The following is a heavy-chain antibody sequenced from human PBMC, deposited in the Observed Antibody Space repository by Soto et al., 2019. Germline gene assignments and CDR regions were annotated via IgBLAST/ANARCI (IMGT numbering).Heavy chain of an antibody. Sequence: QVQLQESGPGLVKPSQTLSLTCTVSDDSISSGSYSWSWIRQHPGDVLEWLRNIFYSGRKHYNPSRKCRLTVSVDTSTKEFSLSLSSVTAADTAVYYCARGVRANRGRDYDGMDVGVQGTTVAVS. J-gene: IGHJ6*02. CDR3: ARGVRANRGRDYDGMDV. V-gene: IGHV4-31*03. D-gene: IGHD3-10*01. CDR1: DDSISSGSYS. CDR2: IFYSGRK.